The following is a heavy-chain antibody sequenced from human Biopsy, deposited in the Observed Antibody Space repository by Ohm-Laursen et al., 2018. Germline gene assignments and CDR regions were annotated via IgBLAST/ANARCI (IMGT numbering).Heavy chain of an antibody. D-gene: IGHD3-9*01. Sequence: GSSVKVSCKVPGGTFSNYGFNWVRQAPGQGLEWLGGNIPILGTGNYAQKFQDRVTVAADTSTSTATMELRSLRSDDTAVYYCATKLTGYFHHWGQGTLVIVSS. J-gene: IGHJ1*01. CDR1: GGTFSNYG. CDR3: ATKLTGYFHH. V-gene: IGHV1-69*06. CDR2: NIPILGTG.